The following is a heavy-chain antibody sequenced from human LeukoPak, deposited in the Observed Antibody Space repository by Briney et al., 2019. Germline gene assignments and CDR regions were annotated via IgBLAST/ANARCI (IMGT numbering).Heavy chain of an antibody. CDR3: ASGPFRTRPNWETLDY. CDR2: ISSSSSTM. Sequence: GGSLRLSCAASRFTFSSYSMNWVRQAPGKGLEWVSYISSSSSTMYYADSVKGRFTISRDTAKNSLYLQMNSLRDEDTAVYYCASGPFRTRPNWETLDYWGQGTLVTVSS. J-gene: IGHJ4*02. D-gene: IGHD7-27*01. CDR1: RFTFSSYS. V-gene: IGHV3-48*02.